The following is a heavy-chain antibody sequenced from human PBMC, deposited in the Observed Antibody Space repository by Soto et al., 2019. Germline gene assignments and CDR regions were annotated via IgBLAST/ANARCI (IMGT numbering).Heavy chain of an antibody. CDR1: GFTFSSYS. J-gene: IGHJ4*02. CDR2: ISSSSSYI. V-gene: IGHV3-21*01. D-gene: IGHD6-6*01. Sequence: EVQLVESGGGLVKPGGSLRLSCAASGFTFSSYSMNWVRQAPGKGLAWVSSISSSSSYIYYADSVKGRFTISRDNAKNSLYLQINSLRAEDTAVYYCARVLGEYSSSFAYWGQGTLVTVSS. CDR3: ARVLGEYSSSFAY.